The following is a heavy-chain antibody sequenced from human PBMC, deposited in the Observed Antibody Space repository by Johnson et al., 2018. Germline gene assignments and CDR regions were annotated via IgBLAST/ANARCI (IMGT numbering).Heavy chain of an antibody. V-gene: IGHV3-30*18. D-gene: IGHD3-10*01. J-gene: IGHJ1*01. CDR1: GFTFSSYG. Sequence: QVQLVQSGGGVVQPRRSLRLSCAASGFTFSSYGMHWVRQAPGKGLELVAVISYDGSNKYYADTVKGRFTISRDNSKNTLYLQMNSLRAEETAVYYCAKDRRSGSSNFQHWGQGTLVTVSS. CDR3: AKDRRSGSSNFQH. CDR2: ISYDGSNK.